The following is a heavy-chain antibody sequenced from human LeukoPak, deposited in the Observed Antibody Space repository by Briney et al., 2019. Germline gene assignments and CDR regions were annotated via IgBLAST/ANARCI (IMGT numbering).Heavy chain of an antibody. V-gene: IGHV3-23*01. Sequence: GGSLRLSCAASGFTFSSYSMNWVRQAPGKGLEWVSAISGSGGSTYYADSVKGRFTISRDNSKNTLYLQMNSLRAEDTAVYYCAKDPVRGVIKYYFDYWGQGTLVTVSS. CDR1: GFTFSSYS. J-gene: IGHJ4*02. CDR3: AKDPVRGVIKYYFDY. D-gene: IGHD3-10*01. CDR2: ISGSGGST.